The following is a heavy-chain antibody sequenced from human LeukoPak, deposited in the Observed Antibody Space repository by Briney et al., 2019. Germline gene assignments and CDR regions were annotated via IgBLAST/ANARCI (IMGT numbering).Heavy chain of an antibody. CDR2: ISYSGSA. Sequence: PSETLSLTCIVSGDSISSGSYFWVWIRQPPGKGLEWIGSISYSGSAYYNPSIKSRVTISVDTSNNQFSLNLSSVTAADTAVYYCARHKNSGVTTSYYFDYWGQGTLVTVSS. CDR1: GDSISSGSYF. J-gene: IGHJ4*02. V-gene: IGHV4-39*01. D-gene: IGHD5-12*01. CDR3: ARHKNSGVTTSYYFDY.